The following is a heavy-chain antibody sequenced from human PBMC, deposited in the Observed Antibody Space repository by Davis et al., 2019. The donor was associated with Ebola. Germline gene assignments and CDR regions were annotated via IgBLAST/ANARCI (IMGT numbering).Heavy chain of an antibody. J-gene: IGHJ4*02. CDR2: IYHSGRT. CDR1: GGSISSSHW. D-gene: IGHD4-17*01. CDR3: ASLDPDPPGDGVDY. Sequence: MPSETLSLTCPVPGGSISSSHWWCWVRLPPGKGLEWLGEIYHSGRTNYNPSLKSRVTISVDTSKNQFSLKLSSVTAADTAVYYCASLDPDPPGDGVDYWGQGTLVTVSS. V-gene: IGHV4-4*02.